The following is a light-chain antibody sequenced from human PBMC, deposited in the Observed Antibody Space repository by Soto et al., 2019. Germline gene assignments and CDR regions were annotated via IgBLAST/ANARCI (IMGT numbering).Light chain of an antibody. CDR2: DVS. J-gene: IGKJ5*01. V-gene: IGKV3-20*01. CDR1: QNISNY. CDR3: QQYGSSPPT. Sequence: IVLIQSPATLSGSPGERATLSCRASQNISNYLIWYQQKPGQAPRLLIYDVSNRATDIPARFSGSGSGTDFTLTISRLEPEDFAVYYCQQYGSSPPTFGQGTRLEIK.